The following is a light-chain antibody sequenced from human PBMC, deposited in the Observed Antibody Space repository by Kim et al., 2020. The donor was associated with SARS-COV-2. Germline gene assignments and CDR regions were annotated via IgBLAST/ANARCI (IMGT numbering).Light chain of an antibody. J-gene: IGLJ1*01. Sequence: LTQPRSVSGSPGQSVTISCTGTSSDVGGYNYVSWYQQHPGKAPKLMIYDVSKRPSGVPDRFSGSKSGNTASLTISGLQAEDEADYYCCSYAGSYSHYVFGPGTQLTVL. V-gene: IGLV2-11*01. CDR3: CSYAGSYSHYV. CDR1: SSDVGGYNY. CDR2: DVS.